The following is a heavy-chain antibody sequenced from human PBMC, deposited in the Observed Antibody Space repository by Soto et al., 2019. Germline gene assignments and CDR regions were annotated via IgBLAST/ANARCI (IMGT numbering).Heavy chain of an antibody. CDR3: AGIRIAAAGGGLDV. D-gene: IGHD6-13*01. CDR1: GGSINSGDYA. V-gene: IGHV4-30-2*01. J-gene: IGHJ6*02. CDR2: IYHSWST. Sequence: LQLQESGSGLVKPSQTLSLTCGVSGGSINSGDYAWSWIRQPPGKGLEWMGYIYHSWSTYYNPSLKSRVTILVDRSKNQFSLKLSSVTAADTAVYYCAGIRIAAAGGGLDVWGQGTTVTVSS.